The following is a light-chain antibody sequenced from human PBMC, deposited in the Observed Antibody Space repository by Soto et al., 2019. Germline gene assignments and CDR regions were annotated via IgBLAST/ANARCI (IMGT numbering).Light chain of an antibody. CDR3: QQYSHLIT. CDR2: DAS. CDR1: QDISNY. Sequence: MTQSPSSLSASVGDRVTITCQASQDISNYLNWYQQKLGKAPKLLIYDASNLETGVPSRFSGSGSGTDFTFTISSLQPEDIATYYCQQYSHLITFGQGTRLEI. V-gene: IGKV1-33*01. J-gene: IGKJ5*01.